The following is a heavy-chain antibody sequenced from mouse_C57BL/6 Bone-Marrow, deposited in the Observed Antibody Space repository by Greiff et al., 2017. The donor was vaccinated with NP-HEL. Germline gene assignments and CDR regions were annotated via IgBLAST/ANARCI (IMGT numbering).Heavy chain of an antibody. V-gene: IGHV1-76*01. CDR3: ARWLLWLRYAMDY. CDR2: IYPGSGNT. Sequence: VKLQESGAELVRPGASVKLSCKASGYTFTDYYINWVKQRPGQGLEWIARIYPGSGNTYYNEKFKGKATLTAEKSSSTAYMQLSSLTSEDSAVYFCARWLLWLRYAMDYWGQGTSVTVSS. D-gene: IGHD2-2*01. CDR1: GYTFTDYY. J-gene: IGHJ4*01.